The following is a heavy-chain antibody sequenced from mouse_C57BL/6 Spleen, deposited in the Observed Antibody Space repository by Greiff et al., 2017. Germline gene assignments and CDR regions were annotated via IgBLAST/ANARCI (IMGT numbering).Heavy chain of an antibody. CDR1: GFTFSDYY. D-gene: IGHD1-1*01. Sequence: EVKLVESGGGLVQPGGSLKLSCAASGFTFSDYYMYWVRQTPEKRLEWVAYISNGGGSTYYPDTVKGRFTISRDNAKNTLYLQMSRLKSEDTAMYYCASRYYYGSSDYYAMDYWGQGTSVTVAS. CDR3: ASRYYYGSSDYYAMDY. V-gene: IGHV5-12*01. J-gene: IGHJ4*01. CDR2: ISNGGGST.